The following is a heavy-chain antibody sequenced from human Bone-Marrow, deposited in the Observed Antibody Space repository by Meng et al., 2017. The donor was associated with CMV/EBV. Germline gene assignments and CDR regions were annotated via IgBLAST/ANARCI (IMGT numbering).Heavy chain of an antibody. CDR1: GFTLSSHS. V-gene: IGHV3-21*01. CDR2: ISSSSSYI. Sequence: GESLKISCSGSGFTLSSHSMNWVRQAPGKGLEWVSSISSSSSYIYDADSVKGRFTIPRDNAKNSLYLQMNSLRVEVTAVYYCAREICSSTSCYIYYYYGMDVWGQGTTVTFSS. J-gene: IGHJ6*01. CDR3: AREICSSTSCYIYYYYGMDV. D-gene: IGHD2-2*02.